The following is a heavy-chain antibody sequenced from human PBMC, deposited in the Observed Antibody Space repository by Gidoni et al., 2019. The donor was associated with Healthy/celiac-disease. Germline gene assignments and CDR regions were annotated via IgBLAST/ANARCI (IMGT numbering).Heavy chain of an antibody. D-gene: IGHD2-2*01. J-gene: IGHJ6*03. CDR1: GGPFSSYA. Sequence: HVQLVQSGAEVKKPGSSVKVSCTASGGPFSSYAISWVRQAPGQGLEWMGGIIPIFGTANYAQKFQGRVTITADKYTSTAYMELSSLRSEDTAVYYCARGSGGYWSSTSCYYVGNYYYYMDVWGKGTTVTVSS. CDR2: IIPIFGTA. V-gene: IGHV1-69*06. CDR3: ARGSGGYWSSTSCYYVGNYYYYMDV.